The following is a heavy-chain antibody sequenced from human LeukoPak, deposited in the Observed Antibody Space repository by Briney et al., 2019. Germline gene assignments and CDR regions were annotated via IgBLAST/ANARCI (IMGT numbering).Heavy chain of an antibody. D-gene: IGHD1-26*01. CDR1: GFTFSSYA. CDR2: ISSSGTTI. CDR3: ARSSGTYHFDY. J-gene: IGHJ4*02. Sequence: GGSLRLSCAASGFTFSSYAMNWVRQAPGKGLEWVSYISSSGTTIYYADSVKGRFTISRDNAKNSLFLQVNSLRAEDTAVYYCARSSGTYHFDYWGQGTLVTVSS. V-gene: IGHV3-48*03.